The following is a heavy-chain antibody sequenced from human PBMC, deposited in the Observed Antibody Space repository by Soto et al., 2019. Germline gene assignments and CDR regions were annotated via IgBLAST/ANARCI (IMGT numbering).Heavy chain of an antibody. Sequence: QVQLVQSGAEVKKPGASVKVSCKASGYTFTSYDINWVRQATGQGLEWMGWMNPNSGNTGYAQKFQGRVTMSRNTSISTAYMELRSTRSAVTAMYYCARRPQDILDHCGQGTLVTVSS. CDR3: ARRPQDILDH. D-gene: IGHD2-15*01. CDR1: GYTFTSYD. CDR2: MNPNSGNT. V-gene: IGHV1-8*01. J-gene: IGHJ4*02.